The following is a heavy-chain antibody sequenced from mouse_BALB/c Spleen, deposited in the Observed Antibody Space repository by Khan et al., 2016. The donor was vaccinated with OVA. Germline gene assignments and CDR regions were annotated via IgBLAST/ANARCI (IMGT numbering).Heavy chain of an antibody. Sequence: EVQLQESGPGLVKPSQSLSLTCTVTGYSITSDYAWNWIRQFPGNKLEWMGYISYSGSTSYNPSLNSRISITRDTSKNQFFLQLNSVTTEDTATYYCARDGSRYYYAMDYWGQGTSVTVSS. D-gene: IGHD2-3*01. CDR2: ISYSGST. CDR3: ARDGSRYYYAMDY. V-gene: IGHV3-2*02. CDR1: GYSITSDYA. J-gene: IGHJ4*01.